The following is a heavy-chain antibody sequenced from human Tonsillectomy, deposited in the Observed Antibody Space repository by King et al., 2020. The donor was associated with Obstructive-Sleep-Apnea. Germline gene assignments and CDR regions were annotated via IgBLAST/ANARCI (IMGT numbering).Heavy chain of an antibody. CDR2: INPDSGGT. CDR3: ARDLSPPRTYYFDY. V-gene: IGHV1-2*02. CDR1: GYTFTAYF. D-gene: IGHD1-14*01. J-gene: IGHJ4*02. Sequence: VQLVESGAEVKKPGASVKVSCKASGYTFTAYFMHWVRQAPGQGLEWMGWINPDSGGTNYAQKFQGRVTLPRDTSINTAYMELKRVTSDDTAVYYCARDLSPPRTYYFDYWGQGTLVTVSS.